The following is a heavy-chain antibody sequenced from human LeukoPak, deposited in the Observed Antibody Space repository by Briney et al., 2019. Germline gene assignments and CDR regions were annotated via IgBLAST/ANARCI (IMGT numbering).Heavy chain of an antibody. J-gene: IGHJ4*02. D-gene: IGHD3-22*01. CDR2: ISTNNGHT. CDR1: GYTFNNYG. CDR3: ARDPYDTSGGDRFDS. Sequence: ASVKVSCKASGYTFNNYGITWVRQAPGQGLEWMGWISTNNGHTNYARRFQGRVTMTTDTSTSTVYMDLGILRSDDTAVYYCARDPYDTSGGDRFDSWGQGTLVTVSS. V-gene: IGHV1-18*01.